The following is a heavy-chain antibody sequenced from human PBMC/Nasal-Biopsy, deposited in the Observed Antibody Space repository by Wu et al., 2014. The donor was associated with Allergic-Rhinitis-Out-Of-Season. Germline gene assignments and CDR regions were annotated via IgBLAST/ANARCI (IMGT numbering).Heavy chain of an antibody. J-gene: IGHJ4*02. D-gene: IGHD6-13*01. CDR3: AKYSSPYYFDY. CDR1: GFTFSAYA. V-gene: IGHV3-23*01. Sequence: LRLSCAASGFTFSAYALSWVRQAPGKGLGWVSLINSGGSTYYADSVKGRFTISRDNSKNTLYLQMNSLRAEDTAIYYCAKYSSPYYFDYWGQGTPGHRLL. CDR2: INSGGST.